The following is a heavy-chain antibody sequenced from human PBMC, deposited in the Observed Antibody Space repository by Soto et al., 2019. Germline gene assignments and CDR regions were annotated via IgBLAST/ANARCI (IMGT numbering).Heavy chain of an antibody. J-gene: IGHJ6*02. Sequence: QITLKESGPTLVKPTQTLTLTCTFSGFTLSTSGVTVGWIRQAPGKALEWLALIYWNDDKRYIPSLKSRLTITKDTSKNQVVLTLTNMDPVDTATYYCAHRLYEYGMDVWGQGTTVTVSS. V-gene: IGHV2-5*01. CDR3: AHRLYEYGMDV. CDR2: IYWNDDK. CDR1: GFTLSTSGVT.